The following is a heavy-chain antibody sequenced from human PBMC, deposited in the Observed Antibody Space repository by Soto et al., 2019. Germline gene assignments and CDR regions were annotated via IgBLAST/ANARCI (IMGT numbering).Heavy chain of an antibody. Sequence: GASVKGSCKAAGYTFTSYGIGWVRQAPGKGLEWMGWNSADNGIANYAKKCQGRVTITADTSTSTAYMELSSLRSEDTAVYYCARSRLPVVAATPGLDYFDYWGQGTLVTVSS. V-gene: IGHV1-18*01. CDR3: ARSRLPVVAATPGLDYFDY. CDR2: NSADNGIA. D-gene: IGHD2-15*01. J-gene: IGHJ4*02. CDR1: GYTFTSYG.